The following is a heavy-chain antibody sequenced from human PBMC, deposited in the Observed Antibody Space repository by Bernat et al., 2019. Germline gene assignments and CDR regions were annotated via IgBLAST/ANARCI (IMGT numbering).Heavy chain of an antibody. D-gene: IGHD2-15*01. V-gene: IGHV4-39*02. CDR2: IYYSGST. CDR1: GGSISSSSYY. J-gene: IGHJ4*02. CDR3: ARDCPGYCSGVGDY. Sequence: QLQLQESGPGLVKPSETLSLTCTVSGGSISSSSYYWGWIRQPPGKGLEWIGSIYYSGSTYYNPSLKSRVTISVDTSKNQFSLKLSSVTAADTAVYYCARDCPGYCSGVGDYWGQGTLVTVSS.